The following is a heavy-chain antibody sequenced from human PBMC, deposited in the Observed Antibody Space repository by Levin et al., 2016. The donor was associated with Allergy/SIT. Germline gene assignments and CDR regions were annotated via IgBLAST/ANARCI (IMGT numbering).Heavy chain of an antibody. V-gene: IGHV4-31*03. J-gene: IGHJ5*01. D-gene: IGHD6-25*01. CDR2: IWHSGTT. Sequence: SETLSLTCTVSGAPISSGAYYWSWLRQQPGKGLEWIGYIWHSGTTYYNPSLRSRVSLSVDTSKNQFSLSLNSVQTADTAMYFCARTAGYPNRKNWFDSWGQGTLVTVSS. CDR3: ARTAGYPNRKNWFDS. CDR1: GAPISSGAYY.